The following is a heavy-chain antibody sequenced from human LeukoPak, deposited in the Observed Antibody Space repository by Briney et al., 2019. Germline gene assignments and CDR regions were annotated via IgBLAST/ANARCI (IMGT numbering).Heavy chain of an antibody. CDR1: GFTFSSYG. V-gene: IGHV3-30*18. Sequence: PGRSLRLSCAASGFTFSSYGMHWVRQAPGKGLEWVAVISYDGSNKYYADPVKGRFTISRDNSKNTLYLQMNSLRAEDTAVYYCAKDGPSPYYYYGMDVWGQGTTVTVSS. J-gene: IGHJ6*02. CDR3: AKDGPSPYYYYGMDV. CDR2: ISYDGSNK.